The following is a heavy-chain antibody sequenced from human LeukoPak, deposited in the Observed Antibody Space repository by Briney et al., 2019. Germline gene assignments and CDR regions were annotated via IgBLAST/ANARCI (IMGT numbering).Heavy chain of an antibody. V-gene: IGHV4-34*01. Sequence: PSETLSLTCAVYGGSFSGYYWSWIRQPPGKGLEWIGEINHSGSTNYNPSLKSRVTISVDTSKNQFSLKLSSVTAADTAVYYCARLVSWGIVEYWGQGTLVTVSS. CDR3: ARLVSWGIVEY. CDR1: GGSFSGYY. J-gene: IGHJ4*02. D-gene: IGHD1-26*01. CDR2: INHSGST.